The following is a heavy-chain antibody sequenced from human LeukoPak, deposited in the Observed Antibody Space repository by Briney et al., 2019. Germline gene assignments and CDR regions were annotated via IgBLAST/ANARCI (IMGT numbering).Heavy chain of an antibody. Sequence: PGGSLRLSCAASGFTFSSYGMHWVRQAPGKGLEWVAVIWYGGSNKYYADSVKGRFTISRDNSKNTLYLQMNSLRAEDTAVYYCARDLDFGLRFSTYWGQGTLVTVSS. D-gene: IGHD5/OR15-5a*01. CDR1: GFTFSSYG. V-gene: IGHV3-33*08. J-gene: IGHJ4*02. CDR3: ARDLDFGLRFSTY. CDR2: IWYGGSNK.